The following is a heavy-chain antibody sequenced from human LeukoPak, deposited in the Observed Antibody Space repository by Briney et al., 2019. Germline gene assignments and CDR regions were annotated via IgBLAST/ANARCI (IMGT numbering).Heavy chain of an antibody. D-gene: IGHD3-22*01. V-gene: IGHV4-4*07. CDR1: GGSFINYY. J-gene: IGHJ4*02. Sequence: SETLSLTCSVAGGSFINYYWNWIRQSGGKELEWIGRVHTTGGTYYKPPLKSRLTMSVDTSRNQFSLKLRSVTAADTAVYFCARGDFYDGGGYPPTQAHLDIWGQGILVTVSS. CDR2: VHTTGGT. CDR3: ARGDFYDGGGYPPTQAHLDI.